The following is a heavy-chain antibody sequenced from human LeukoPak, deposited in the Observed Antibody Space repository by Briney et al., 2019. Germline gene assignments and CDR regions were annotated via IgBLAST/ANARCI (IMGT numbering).Heavy chain of an antibody. V-gene: IGHV4-34*01. D-gene: IGHD1-14*01. CDR1: GFTFSSYG. Sequence: PGGSLRLSCAASGFTFSSYGMHWVRQPPGKGLEWIGEINHSGSTNYNPSLKSRVTISVDTSKNQFSLKLSSVTAADTAVYYCARNHPDYWGQGTLVTVSS. CDR2: INHSGST. J-gene: IGHJ4*02. CDR3: ARNHPDY.